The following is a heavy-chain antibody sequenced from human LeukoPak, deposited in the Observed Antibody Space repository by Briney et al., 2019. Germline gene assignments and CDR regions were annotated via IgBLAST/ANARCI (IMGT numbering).Heavy chain of an antibody. CDR1: GGTFSSYA. CDR3: AREGARIFGVVEEGFDY. V-gene: IGHV1-69*04. D-gene: IGHD3-3*01. Sequence: SVKVSCKASGGTFSSYAISWVRQAPGQGLEWMGRIIPIFGIANYAQKFQGRVTITADKSTSTAYMELSSLRSEDTAVYYCAREGARIFGVVEEGFDYWGQGTLVTVSS. CDR2: IIPIFGIA. J-gene: IGHJ4*02.